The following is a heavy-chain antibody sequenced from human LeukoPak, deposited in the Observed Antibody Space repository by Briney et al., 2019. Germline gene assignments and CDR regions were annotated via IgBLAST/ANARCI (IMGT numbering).Heavy chain of an antibody. V-gene: IGHV1-69*06. CDR2: IIPIFGTA. CDR3: ARDYDSSGYPPYFDY. CDR1: GGTFSSYA. J-gene: IGHJ4*02. D-gene: IGHD3-22*01. Sequence: SVKVSCKASGGTFSSYAISWVRQAPGQGLEWMGGIIPIFGTANYAQKFQGRVTITADKSTSTAYMELSSLRSEDTAVYYCARDYDSSGYPPYFDYWGQGTLVTVSS.